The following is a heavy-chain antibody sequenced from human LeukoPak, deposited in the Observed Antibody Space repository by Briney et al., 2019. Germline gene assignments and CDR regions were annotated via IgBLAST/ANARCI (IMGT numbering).Heavy chain of an antibody. CDR2: IYYSGST. CDR3: ARRSYSHGYSDYFDY. CDR1: GGSMSGYF. V-gene: IGHV4-59*08. J-gene: IGHJ4*02. Sequence: SETLSLTCTVSGGSMSGYFWSWIRQPPGKGLEWIGYIYYSGSTNYNPSLKSRVTISVDTSKNQFSLKLSSVTAADTAVYYCARRSYSHGYSDYFDYWGQGTLVTVSS. D-gene: IGHD5-18*01.